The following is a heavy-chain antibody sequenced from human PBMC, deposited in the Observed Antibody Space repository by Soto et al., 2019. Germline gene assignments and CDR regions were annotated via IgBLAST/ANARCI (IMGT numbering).Heavy chain of an antibody. CDR3: AKEQLAMTVVVADYFDS. Sequence: GGSLRLSCAASGFTFSTYGIHWVRQAPGKGLEWVALISYDGESKYYGDSVKGRFIISRDNSHNTVSLQMNSLRADDTAVYFCAKEQLAMTVVVADYFDSWGQGTLVTVSS. J-gene: IGHJ4*02. D-gene: IGHD3-22*01. V-gene: IGHV3-30*18. CDR1: GFTFSTYG. CDR2: ISYDGESK.